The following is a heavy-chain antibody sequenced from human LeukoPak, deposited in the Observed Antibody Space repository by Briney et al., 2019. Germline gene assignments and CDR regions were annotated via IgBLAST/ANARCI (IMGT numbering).Heavy chain of an antibody. Sequence: GGSLRLSCAASGFTFRSYWMTWVRQAPGKGLEWVASIKDDGSEKHFLDSVNGRFAISRDNAKNSLYLQMSSLRAEDTAVYYCARRGITISGVLVYHYSGLDVWGQGTTVTVSS. CDR2: IKDDGSEK. D-gene: IGHD3-3*01. CDR3: ARRGITISGVLVYHYSGLDV. J-gene: IGHJ6*02. CDR1: GFTFRSYW. V-gene: IGHV3-7*02.